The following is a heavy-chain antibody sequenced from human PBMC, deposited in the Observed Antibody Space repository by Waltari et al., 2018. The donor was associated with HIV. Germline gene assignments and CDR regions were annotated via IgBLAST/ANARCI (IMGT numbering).Heavy chain of an antibody. CDR2: ISAYDGKR. D-gene: IGHD3-10*02. V-gene: IGHV1-18*01. J-gene: IGHJ6*02. CDR3: GRGGVTCLYDMYYFQGMDV. Sequence: VQLVQSGPEMRKLGASVRISCRASGFTFTNYVFSWVRQAPGQGLEWLGGISAYDGKRDFAPNYSGRATLTTDTSTTSSFLDLRNLRADDTAIYYGGRGGVTCLYDMYYFQGMDVWGQGTTVTVSS. CDR1: GFTFTNYV.